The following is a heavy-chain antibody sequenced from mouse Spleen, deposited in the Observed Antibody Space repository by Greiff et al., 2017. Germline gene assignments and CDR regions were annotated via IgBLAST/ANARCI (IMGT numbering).Heavy chain of an antibody. Sequence: EVQGVESGGGLVKPGGSLKLSCAASGFTFSSYAMSWVRQTPEKRLEWVATISSGGSYTYYPDSVKGRFTISRDNAKNTLYLQMSSLRSEDTAMYYCARGNPFAYWGQGTLVTVSA. CDR3: ARGNPFAY. CDR1: GFTFSSYA. CDR2: ISSGGSYT. V-gene: IGHV5-9-3*01. J-gene: IGHJ3*01. D-gene: IGHD2-1*01.